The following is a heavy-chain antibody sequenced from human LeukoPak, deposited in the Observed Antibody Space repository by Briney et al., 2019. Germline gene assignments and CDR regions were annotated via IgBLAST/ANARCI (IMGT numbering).Heavy chain of an antibody. CDR1: GFIFSSYD. CDR3: AKDGLMRFFDY. J-gene: IGHJ4*02. V-gene: IGHV3-30*18. D-gene: IGHD2-8*01. Sequence: GGSLRLSCAASGFIFSSYDMYWVRQAPGKGLEWVVVISNDGNNKQYADSVKGRFTISRDNSKNTLYLQMNSLRADDTAVYHCAKDGLMRFFDYWGQGTLVTVSS. CDR2: ISNDGNNK.